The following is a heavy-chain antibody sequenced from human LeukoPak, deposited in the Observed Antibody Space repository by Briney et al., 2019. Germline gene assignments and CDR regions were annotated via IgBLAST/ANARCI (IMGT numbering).Heavy chain of an antibody. CDR1: GYSFNSQG. V-gene: IGHV7-4-1*02. D-gene: IGHD5-18*01. J-gene: IGHJ6*03. CDR3: ARDRGYSYGFITGHYMDV. Sequence: ASVKVSCKASGYSFNSQGMNWVRQAPGQGLEWMGWINTNTGNPTYAQGFTGRFVFSFDTSVSTAYLQISSLKAEDTAVYYCARDRGYSYGFITGHYMDVWGKGTTVTVSS. CDR2: INTNTGNP.